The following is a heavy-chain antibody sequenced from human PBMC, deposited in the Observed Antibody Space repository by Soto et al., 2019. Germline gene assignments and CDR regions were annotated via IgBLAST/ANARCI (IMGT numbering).Heavy chain of an antibody. CDR3: ARGTSIAAAGGEAFDI. V-gene: IGHV1-2*04. CDR1: GYTFTGYY. J-gene: IGHJ3*02. D-gene: IGHD6-13*01. CDR2: INPNSGGT. Sequence: ASVKVSCKASGYTFTGYYMHWVRQAPGQGLEWMGWINPNSGGTNYAQKFQGWVTMTRDTSISTAYMELSRLRSDDTAVYYCARGTSIAAAGGEAFDIWGQGTMVTVSS.